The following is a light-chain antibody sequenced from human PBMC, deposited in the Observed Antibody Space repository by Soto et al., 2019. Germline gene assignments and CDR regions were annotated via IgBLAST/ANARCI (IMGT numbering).Light chain of an antibody. CDR2: GAS. J-gene: IGKJ1*01. CDR1: QSVSSSY. CDR3: HQYGSSPWT. V-gene: IGKV3-20*01. Sequence: EIVLTQSPGTLSLSPGERATLSCRASQSVSSSYLSWYQQKPGHAPRLLIYGASSRATGIPDRFSGSGSGTNFTLTISRLEPEDFAVYYCHQYGSSPWTFGQGTKVDIK.